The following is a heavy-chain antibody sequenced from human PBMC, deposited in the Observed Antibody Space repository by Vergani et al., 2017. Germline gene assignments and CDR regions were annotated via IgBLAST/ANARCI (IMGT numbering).Heavy chain of an antibody. CDR3: ARSSIAARHLDY. J-gene: IGHJ4*02. Sequence: QVQLQESGPGLVKPSQTLSLTCTVSGGSISSGSYYWSWIRQPAGKGLEWIGRIYTSGSTNYNPSLRSRVTMSVDTSKNQFSLKLSSVTAADTAVYYCARSSIAARHLDYWGQGTLVTVSS. CDR2: IYTSGST. CDR1: GGSISSGSYY. D-gene: IGHD6-6*01. V-gene: IGHV4-61*02.